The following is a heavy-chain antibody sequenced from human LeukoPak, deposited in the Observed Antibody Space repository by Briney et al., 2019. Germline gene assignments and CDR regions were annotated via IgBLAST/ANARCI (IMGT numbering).Heavy chain of an antibody. CDR2: INPNSGGT. CDR1: GYTFTGYY. D-gene: IGHD5-12*01. Sequence: ASVKVSCKASGYTFTGYYLHWVRQAPGQGLEWMGWINPNSGGTKYAQNFQGRVTMTRDTSTSTAYMELSRLISDDTAVYYCARDRYSGYDLGYWGQGTLVTVSS. J-gene: IGHJ4*02. V-gene: IGHV1-2*02. CDR3: ARDRYSGYDLGY.